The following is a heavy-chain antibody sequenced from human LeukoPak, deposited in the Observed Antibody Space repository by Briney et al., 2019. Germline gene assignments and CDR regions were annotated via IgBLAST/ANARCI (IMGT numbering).Heavy chain of an antibody. Sequence: SETLSLTCTVSGGSISSYYWSWIRQPPGEGLEWIGYIYYSGSTNYNPSLKSRVTMSVDTSKKKFSLKLSSVTAADTAVYYCARGDMITFGGLIVYDYFDYWGQGTLVTVSS. CDR3: ARGDMITFGGLIVYDYFDY. V-gene: IGHV4-59*12. J-gene: IGHJ4*02. CDR2: IYYSGST. D-gene: IGHD3-16*02. CDR1: GGSISSYY.